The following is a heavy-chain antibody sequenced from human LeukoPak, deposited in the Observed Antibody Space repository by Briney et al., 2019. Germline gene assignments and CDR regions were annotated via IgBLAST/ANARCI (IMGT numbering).Heavy chain of an antibody. J-gene: IGHJ4*02. CDR3: ARALEATDYDY. CDR1: GFTFSTYG. Sequence: PGGSLRLSCAASGFTFSTYGMHWVRQAPGKGLEWAAVISYDGSNKYYADSVKGRFTISRDNSKNTLYLQMNSLRAEDTGVYYCARALEATDYDYWGQGTLVTVSS. D-gene: IGHD5-12*01. V-gene: IGHV3-30*03. CDR2: ISYDGSNK.